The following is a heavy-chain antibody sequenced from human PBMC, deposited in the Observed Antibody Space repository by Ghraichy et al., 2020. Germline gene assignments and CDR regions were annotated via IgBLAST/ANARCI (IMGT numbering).Heavy chain of an antibody. D-gene: IGHD5-24*01. J-gene: IGHJ4*02. CDR3: VRVAQDGYNLLDK. CDR1: GFSFSYSW. V-gene: IGHV3-74*01. CDR2: INRDGSST. Sequence: GGSLRLSCAASGFSFSYSWMHWVRQAPGKGLVWVSRINRDGSSTNYADSVKGRFTISRDNAKNTLYLEMNSLRAEDTAVYYCVRVAQDGYNLLDKWGQGTLVTVSS.